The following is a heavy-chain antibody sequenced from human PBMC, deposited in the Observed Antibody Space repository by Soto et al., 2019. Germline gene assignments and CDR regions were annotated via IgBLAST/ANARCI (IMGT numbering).Heavy chain of an antibody. CDR3: ARVAAAGRGTDY. Sequence: EVQLVESGGGLVQPGGSLRLSCAASGFTFSNYWMYWVRQAPGKGLEWVATITQDGSDKYYVDSVKGRFTISRDNSKNSLYWQMNSRRAEDTAVYSCARVAAAGRGTDYWGQGTLVTVSS. CDR1: GFTFSNYW. J-gene: IGHJ4*02. V-gene: IGHV3-7*04. CDR2: ITQDGSDK. D-gene: IGHD6-13*01.